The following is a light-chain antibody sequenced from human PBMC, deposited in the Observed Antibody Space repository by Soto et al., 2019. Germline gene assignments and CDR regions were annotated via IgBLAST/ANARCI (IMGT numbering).Light chain of an antibody. V-gene: IGKV3-20*01. J-gene: IGKJ1*01. CDR3: QQYGSSTWT. CDR2: GAS. CDR1: QSVSSSY. Sequence: EIVLTQSPGTLSLSPGERATLSCRARQSVSSSYLAWYQQKPGQAPRLLIYGASSRATGIPDRFSGSGSGTDFTLTISRLEPEDFAVYYCQQYGSSTWTFGQGTKVDIK.